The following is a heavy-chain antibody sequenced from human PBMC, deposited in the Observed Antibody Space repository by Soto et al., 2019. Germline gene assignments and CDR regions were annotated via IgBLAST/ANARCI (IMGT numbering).Heavy chain of an antibody. Sequence: QVQLVESGGGVVQLGRSLRLSCAASGFTFSNYGMHWVRQAPGKGLEWVAVIWYDGNNKYYADSVKGRFTISRDNSKNTLYLQMNSLRAEDTAVYYCARDLQGSGSFYSPDYWGQGTLVTVSS. V-gene: IGHV3-33*01. CDR1: GFTFSNYG. J-gene: IGHJ4*02. CDR3: ARDLQGSGSFYSPDY. D-gene: IGHD3-10*01. CDR2: IWYDGNNK.